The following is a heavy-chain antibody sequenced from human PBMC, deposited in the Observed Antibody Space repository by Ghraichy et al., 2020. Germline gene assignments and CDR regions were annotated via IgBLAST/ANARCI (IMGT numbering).Heavy chain of an antibody. V-gene: IGHV4-34*01. Sequence: SETLSLTCAVYGGSFSGYYWSWIRQPPGKGLEWIGEINHSGSTNYNPSLKSRVTISVDTSKNQFSLKLSSVTAADTAVYYCARREEQWLSDYWGQGTLVTVSS. CDR1: GGSFSGYY. D-gene: IGHD6-19*01. CDR3: ARREEQWLSDY. J-gene: IGHJ4*02. CDR2: INHSGST.